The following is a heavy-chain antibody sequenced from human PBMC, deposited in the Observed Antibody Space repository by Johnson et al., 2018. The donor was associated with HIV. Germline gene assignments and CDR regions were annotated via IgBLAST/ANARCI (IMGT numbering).Heavy chain of an antibody. J-gene: IGHJ3*02. V-gene: IGHV3-9*01. CDR2: INWNSGSI. Sequence: EVQLVESGGGVVQPGRSLRLSCAAPEFTFGRFSLHCVRQAPGRGLEWVSGINWNSGSIAYADSVKGRFTISRDNAKNSLYVQMNSLRAEDTAVYYCVRDTEREAFDIWGQGTMVTVSS. D-gene: IGHD5-24*01. CDR3: VRDTEREAFDI. CDR1: EFTFGRFS.